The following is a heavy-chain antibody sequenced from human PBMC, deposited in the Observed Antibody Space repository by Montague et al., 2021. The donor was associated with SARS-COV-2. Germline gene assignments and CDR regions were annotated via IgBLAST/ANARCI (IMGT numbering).Heavy chain of an antibody. J-gene: IGHJ3*01. CDR1: GYRFTKYG. CDR3: ARGAPSSYGSGTSWVAFDV. CDR2: INTNTGNP. Sequence: SVKVSCKASGYRFTKYGMNWVRQAPGQGLEWMGWINTNTGNPTYAQGLTGRFVFSLDTSVSMAFLQISSLKAEDTAVYYCARGAPSSYGSGTSWVAFDVWGQGTMVTVSS. D-gene: IGHD3-10*01. V-gene: IGHV7-4-1*04.